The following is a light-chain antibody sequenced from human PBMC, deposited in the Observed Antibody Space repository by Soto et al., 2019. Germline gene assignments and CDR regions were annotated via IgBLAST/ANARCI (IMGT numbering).Light chain of an antibody. CDR3: SSYTNSRSRV. J-gene: IGLJ3*02. V-gene: IGLV2-14*01. CDR2: EVS. CDR1: SSDVGGYNY. Sequence: QSALTQPASVSGSPGQSITISCTGTSSDVGGYNYVSWYQQHPGNAPKLMIYEVSHRPSGVSNRFSGSKSGNTASLTISGLQAEYEADYYCSSYTNSRSRVFGGGTKLTVL.